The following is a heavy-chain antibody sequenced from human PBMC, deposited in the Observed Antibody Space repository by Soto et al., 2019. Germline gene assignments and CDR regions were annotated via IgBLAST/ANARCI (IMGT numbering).Heavy chain of an antibody. D-gene: IGHD3-10*01. CDR1: GFTFSNAW. CDR2: IKSKTDGGTT. J-gene: IGHJ6*02. CDR3: TTGLYGSGSSGGMDV. Sequence: EVQLVESGGGLVKPGGSLRLSCAASGFTFSNAWMSWVRQAPGKGLEWVGRIKSKTDGGTTDYAAPVKGRFTISRVXSXXTLYLQMNSLKTEDTAVYYCTTGLYGSGSSGGMDVWGQGTTVTVSS. V-gene: IGHV3-15*01.